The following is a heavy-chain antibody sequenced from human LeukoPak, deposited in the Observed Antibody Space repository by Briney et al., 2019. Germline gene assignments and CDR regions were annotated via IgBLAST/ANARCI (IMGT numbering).Heavy chain of an antibody. CDR2: INSDGSEG. V-gene: IGHV3-7*03. CDR3: ARSSYSSSPSV. D-gene: IGHD6-6*01. CDR1: GFTFSGFW. Sequence: PGGSLTLSCAVSGFTFSGFWMSWSRQAPGKGLEWVASINSDGSEGYYADVVKGRFTISRDNAKNSLYLQINSLRAEDTAVYYCARSSYSSSPSVWGQGTMVTVSS. J-gene: IGHJ3*01.